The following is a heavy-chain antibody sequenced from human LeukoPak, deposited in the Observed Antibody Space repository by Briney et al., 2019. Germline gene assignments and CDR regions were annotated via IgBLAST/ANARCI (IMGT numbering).Heavy chain of an antibody. J-gene: IGHJ4*02. Sequence: KSSETLSLTCTVSGGSISSYYWSWIRQPPGKGLEWIGYIYYSGSTNYNPSLKSRVTISVDTSKNQFSLKLSSVTAADTAVYYCARGQYAYYDFWSGLYPHFDYWGQGTLVTVSS. D-gene: IGHD3-3*01. CDR2: IYYSGST. CDR1: GGSISSYY. CDR3: ARGQYAYYDFWSGLYPHFDY. V-gene: IGHV4-59*01.